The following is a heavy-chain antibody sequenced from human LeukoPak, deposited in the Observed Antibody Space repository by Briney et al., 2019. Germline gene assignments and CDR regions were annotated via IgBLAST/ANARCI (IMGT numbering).Heavy chain of an antibody. Sequence: GASVKVSCKVSGYTLTELSMHWVRQAPGKGLEWMGGFDPEDGETIYAQKFQGRVTMTEDTSTDTAYMELSSLRSEDTAVYYCATSISGVVTHHALPYHYYGMDVWGQGTTVTVSS. D-gene: IGHD6-6*01. V-gene: IGHV1-24*01. CDR3: ATSISGVVTHHALPYHYYGMDV. J-gene: IGHJ6*02. CDR2: FDPEDGET. CDR1: GYTLTELS.